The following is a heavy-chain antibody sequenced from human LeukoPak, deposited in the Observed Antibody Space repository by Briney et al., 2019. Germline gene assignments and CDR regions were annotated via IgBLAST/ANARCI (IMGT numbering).Heavy chain of an antibody. D-gene: IGHD5-12*01. Sequence: GESLKISCKGSGYSFTSYWIGWVRQMPGEGLEWMGIIYPGDSDTRYSPSFQGQVTISADKSISTAYLQWSSLKASGTAMYYCARTWLFRETYYFDYWGQGTLVTVSS. CDR1: GYSFTSYW. V-gene: IGHV5-51*01. CDR3: ARTWLFRETYYFDY. J-gene: IGHJ4*02. CDR2: IYPGDSDT.